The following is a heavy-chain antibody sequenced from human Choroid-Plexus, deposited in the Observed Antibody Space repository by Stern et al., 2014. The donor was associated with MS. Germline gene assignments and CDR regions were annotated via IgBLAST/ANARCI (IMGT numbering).Heavy chain of an antibody. CDR2: VSYDGSNK. D-gene: IGHD2/OR15-2a*01. CDR3: AKDRQYLTYFFDH. CDR1: GFTFGSCA. V-gene: IGHV3-30*18. Sequence: AHLVESGGGVVQPGRPLRLSCVASGFTFGSCAMHWVRPAPGKGLEWVAGVSYDGSNKYYADSVKGRFTISRDNSQNTLYMQMSSLRPEDTAVYYCAKDRQYLTYFFDHWGQGSLVTVSS. J-gene: IGHJ5*02.